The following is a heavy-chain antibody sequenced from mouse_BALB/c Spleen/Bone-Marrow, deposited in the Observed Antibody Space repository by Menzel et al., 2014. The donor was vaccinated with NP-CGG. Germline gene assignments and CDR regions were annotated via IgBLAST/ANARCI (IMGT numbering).Heavy chain of an antibody. CDR2: IWGDGGT. Sequence: QVQLQQSGPGLVSPSQSLSITCTVSGFSLXGYGVNWARQPPGKGLEWLGMIWGDGGTDYNSALKSRLSISKDNSKSQVFLKMNSLQTGDTARYYCARDDFDVWGAGTTVTVSS. J-gene: IGHJ1*01. V-gene: IGHV2-6-7*01. CDR1: GFSLXGYG. CDR3: ARDDFDV.